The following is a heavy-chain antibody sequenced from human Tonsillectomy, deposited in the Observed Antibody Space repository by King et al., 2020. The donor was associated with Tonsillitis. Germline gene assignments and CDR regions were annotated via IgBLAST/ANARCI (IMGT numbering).Heavy chain of an antibody. CDR3: ARSRAGYNWPAVRPFDY. V-gene: IGHV1-69*09. CDR2: IIPFLGIA. CDR1: GGTFSSYA. D-gene: IGHD5-24*01. J-gene: IGHJ4*02. Sequence: VQLVESGAEVKKPGSSVKVSCKSSGGTFSSYAINWVRQAPGQGLEWLGRIIPFLGIATYAQKFQGRGTITADTSTNTAYMELNSLRSEDAAVYYCARSRAGYNWPAVRPFDYWGQGTLVTVSS.